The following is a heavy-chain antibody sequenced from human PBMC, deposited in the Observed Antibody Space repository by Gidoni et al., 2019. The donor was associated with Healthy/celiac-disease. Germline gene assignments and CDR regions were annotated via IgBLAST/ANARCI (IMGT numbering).Heavy chain of an antibody. CDR3: ARDIHDCSGGSCYHKQYFQH. V-gene: IGHV1-69*01. D-gene: IGHD2-15*01. CDR1: GGTFSSPA. Sequence: VQLVHSGADVQQPGSPVKVSCQASGGTFSSPAISWVRQAPGQGFEWMGGIIPIFGTANYAQKFQGRVTITADESTSTAYMELSSLRSEDTAVYYCARDIHDCSGGSCYHKQYFQHWGQGTLVTVSS. J-gene: IGHJ1*01. CDR2: IIPIFGTA.